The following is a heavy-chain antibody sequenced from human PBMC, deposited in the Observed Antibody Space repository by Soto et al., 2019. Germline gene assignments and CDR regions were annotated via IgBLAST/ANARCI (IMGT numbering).Heavy chain of an antibody. Sequence: SETLSLTCTVSGGDISSCDYYWAWIRQPPGKGLEWIASIYYVERTFYNSSLESRVTISVDMSKNQFSLKLSSVTAADTAVYYCARGGRQQLIPTPISYKIDYWGQGTLVTVS. J-gene: IGHJ4*02. V-gene: IGHV4-39*01. CDR1: GGDISSCDYY. CDR3: ARGGRQQLIPTPISYKIDY. CDR2: IYYVERT. D-gene: IGHD6-13*01.